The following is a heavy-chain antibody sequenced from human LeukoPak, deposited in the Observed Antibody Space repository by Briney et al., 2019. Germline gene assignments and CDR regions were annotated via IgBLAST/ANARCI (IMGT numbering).Heavy chain of an antibody. Sequence: SETLSLTCTVAGVSISDFHWSWLRQSPEKGLEWIGWITNSGDANYNPSLASRLAMSAETTKRQLSLRVTSVTDADTAVYYCARHVEHAAYFHHWGQGILVTVSS. CDR2: ITNSGDA. V-gene: IGHV4-59*08. D-gene: IGHD1/OR15-1a*01. CDR3: ARHVEHAAYFHH. J-gene: IGHJ4*02. CDR1: GVSISDFH.